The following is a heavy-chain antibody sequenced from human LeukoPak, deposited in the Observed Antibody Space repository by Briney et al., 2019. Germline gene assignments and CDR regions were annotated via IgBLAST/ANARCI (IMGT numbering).Heavy chain of an antibody. CDR2: IGAGDKYT. Sequence: GGSLRLSCAASGFTLRNYAMSWVRQAPGKGLEWVSSIGAGDKYTYHIDSVKGRFTITRDNAKNSLYLQMNSLRAEDTAVYYCAREGQLWLEGDAFDIWGQGTMVTVSS. CDR3: AREGQLWLEGDAFDI. D-gene: IGHD5-18*01. CDR1: GFTLRNYA. V-gene: IGHV3-21*01. J-gene: IGHJ3*02.